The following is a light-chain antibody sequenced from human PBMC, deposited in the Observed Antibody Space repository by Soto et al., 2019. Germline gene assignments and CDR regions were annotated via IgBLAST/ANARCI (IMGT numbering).Light chain of an antibody. J-gene: IGLJ1*01. V-gene: IGLV2-18*02. CDR3: SSYTSSSTFVV. CDR1: SSDVGSYNR. CDR2: EVS. Sequence: QSALTQPPSVSGSPGQSVTISCTGTSSDVGSYNRVSWYQQHPGTAPKLMIYEVSNRPSGVPDRFSGSKSGNTASLTISGLQAEAEADDYCSSYTSSSTFVVFGTGTKLTVL.